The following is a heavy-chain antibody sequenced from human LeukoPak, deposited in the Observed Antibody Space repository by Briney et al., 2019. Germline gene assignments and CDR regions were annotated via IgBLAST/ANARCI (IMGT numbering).Heavy chain of an antibody. CDR2: IYYSGST. CDR3: ASWTGYSSGADY. V-gene: IGHV4-59*08. D-gene: IGHD6-19*01. Sequence: SETLSLTCTVSGGSISSYYWSWIRQPPGKGLEWIGYIYYSGSTNYNPSLKSRVTISVDTSKNQFSLKLSSVTAADTAVYYCASWTGYSSGADYWGQGTLVTVSS. CDR1: GGSISSYY. J-gene: IGHJ4*02.